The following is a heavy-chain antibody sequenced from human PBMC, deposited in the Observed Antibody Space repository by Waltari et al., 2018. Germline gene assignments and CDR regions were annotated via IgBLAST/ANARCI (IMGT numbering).Heavy chain of an antibody. V-gene: IGHV1-69*12. D-gene: IGHD3-22*01. Sequence: QVQLVQSGAEVKKPGSSVKVSCKASGGPFSSYAISWVRQAPGKGLEWMGGIIPIFGTANYAQKFQGRVTITADESTSTAYMELSSLRSEDTAVYYCARGDSSGYYYEFDYWGQGTLVTVSS. CDR3: ARGDSSGYYYEFDY. J-gene: IGHJ4*02. CDR1: GGPFSSYA. CDR2: IIPIFGTA.